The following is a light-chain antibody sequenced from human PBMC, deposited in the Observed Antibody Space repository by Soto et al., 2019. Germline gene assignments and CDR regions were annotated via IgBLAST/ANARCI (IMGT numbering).Light chain of an antibody. J-gene: IGLJ2*01. CDR3: SSYRSSNTLL. CDR1: SSDVGDYDY. Sequence: QSVLTQPASVSGSPGQSITISCTGTSSDVGDYDYVSWYQQYAGKAPKMMIYEVSNRPSGVSNRFSGSKSGNTASLTISGLQAEDEADYYCSSYRSSNTLLFGGGTQLTV. CDR2: EVS. V-gene: IGLV2-14*01.